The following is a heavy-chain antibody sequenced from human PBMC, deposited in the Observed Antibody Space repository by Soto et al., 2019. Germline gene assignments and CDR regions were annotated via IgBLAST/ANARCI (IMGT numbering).Heavy chain of an antibody. D-gene: IGHD3-10*01. CDR3: ARPPFLGGAGSWFDP. J-gene: IGHJ5*02. CDR2: INYSGRT. Sequence: QVQLQESGPGLVKPSQTLSLTCTVSGASINSGGYYWSWIRQHPGKGLEWIGYINYSGRTYYNPSLVNRVTATVDTSKNQSSQQLSTATAADTAVYYCARPPFLGGAGSWFDPWGQGTLVTVSS. CDR1: GASINSGGYY. V-gene: IGHV4-31*03.